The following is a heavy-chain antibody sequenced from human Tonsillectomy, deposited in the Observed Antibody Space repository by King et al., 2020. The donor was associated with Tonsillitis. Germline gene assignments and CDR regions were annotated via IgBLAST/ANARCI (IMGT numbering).Heavy chain of an antibody. Sequence: VQLVESGGGVVRPGGSLRLSCAASGFTFDDYGMSWVRQAPGKGLEWVSSISWNGGSAGYADSVKGRFTISRDNANNSLYLQMNSLRAEDTALYYCARVNSRFPIWTGLGFDYWGQGTLVTVSS. CDR3: ARVNSRFPIWTGLGFDY. D-gene: IGHD3/OR15-3a*01. V-gene: IGHV3-20*04. CDR1: GFTFDDYG. CDR2: ISWNGGSA. J-gene: IGHJ4*02.